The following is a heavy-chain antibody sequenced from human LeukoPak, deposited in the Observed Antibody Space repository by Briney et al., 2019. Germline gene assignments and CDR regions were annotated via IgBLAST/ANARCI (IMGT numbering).Heavy chain of an antibody. Sequence: GGSLRLSCAASGFNFSSYAMGWVRQAPGKGLQWLSGISASGDVTFHADRVKGRFAISRDNSKNTLYLQMTGLRAGDTAGYYCAKSLFTSATGTGRAFHIWGQGTMVTVSS. CDR2: ISASGDVT. V-gene: IGHV3-23*01. D-gene: IGHD1-1*01. J-gene: IGHJ3*02. CDR1: GFNFSSYA. CDR3: AKSLFTSATGTGRAFHI.